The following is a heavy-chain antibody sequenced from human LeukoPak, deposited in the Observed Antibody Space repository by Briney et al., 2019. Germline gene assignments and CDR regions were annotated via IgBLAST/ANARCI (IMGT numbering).Heavy chain of an antibody. Sequence: SQTLSLTCTVSGGSTSSGSYYWSWIRQPAGKGLEWIGRIYTSGSTNYNPSLKSRVTISVDTSKNQFSLKLSSVTAADTAVYYCARGYGDYYYYMDVWGKGTTVTVSS. CDR1: GGSTSSGSYY. V-gene: IGHV4-61*02. CDR3: ARGYGDYYYYMDV. CDR2: IYTSGST. J-gene: IGHJ6*03. D-gene: IGHD4-17*01.